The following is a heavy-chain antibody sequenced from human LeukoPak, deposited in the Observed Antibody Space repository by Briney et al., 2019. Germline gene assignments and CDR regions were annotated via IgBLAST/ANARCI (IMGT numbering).Heavy chain of an antibody. CDR2: IYYSGST. CDR3: ARDRGGTGDFDY. V-gene: IGHV4-39*02. J-gene: IGHJ4*02. CDR1: GGSISSSSYY. D-gene: IGHD1-1*01. Sequence: PSETLSLTCTVSGGSISSSSYYWGWIRQPPGKGLEWIGSIYYSGSTYYNPSLKSRVTISVDTSKNQFSLKLSSVTAADTAVYYCARDRGGTGDFDYWGQGTLVTVSS.